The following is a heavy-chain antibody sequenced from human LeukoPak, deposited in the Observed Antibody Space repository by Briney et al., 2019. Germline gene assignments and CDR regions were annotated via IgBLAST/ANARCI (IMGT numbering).Heavy chain of an antibody. CDR1: GGSISSSNW. Sequence: PSGTLSLTCAVSGGSISSSNWRSWVRQPPGKGLEWIGEIYHSGSTNYNPSLKSRVTISVDKSKNQFSLKLSSVTAADTAVYYCARERYSSSWYLSGYFDYWGQGTLVTVSS. V-gene: IGHV4-4*02. J-gene: IGHJ4*02. CDR3: ARERYSSSWYLSGYFDY. CDR2: IYHSGST. D-gene: IGHD6-13*01.